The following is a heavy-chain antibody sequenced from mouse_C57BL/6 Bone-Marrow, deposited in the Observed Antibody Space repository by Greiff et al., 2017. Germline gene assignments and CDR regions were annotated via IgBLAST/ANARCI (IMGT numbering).Heavy chain of an antibody. Sequence: VQLQQSGPELVKPGASVKISCKASGYSFTGYYMNWVQQSPEKSLEWIGEINPSTGGTTSNQKFKAKATLTVDKSSSTAYMQLKSLTSEDSAVYYCEREGGDYGNSYFDYWGQGTTLTVSS. V-gene: IGHV1-42*01. J-gene: IGHJ2*01. D-gene: IGHD2-1*01. CDR2: INPSTGGT. CDR1: GYSFTGYY. CDR3: EREGGDYGNSYFDY.